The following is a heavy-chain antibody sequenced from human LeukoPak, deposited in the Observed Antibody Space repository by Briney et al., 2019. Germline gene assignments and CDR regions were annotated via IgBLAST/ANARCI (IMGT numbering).Heavy chain of an antibody. V-gene: IGHV3-23*01. CDR3: ANPASGSYYYFDY. CDR2: ISGSGGST. Sequence: PGGSLRLSCAASGFTITDHYLDWVRQAPGKGLEWVSAISGSGGSTYYADSVKGRFTISRDNSKNTLYLQMNSLRAEDTAVYYCANPASGSYYYFDYWGQGTLVTVSS. CDR1: GFTITDHY. D-gene: IGHD1-26*01. J-gene: IGHJ4*02.